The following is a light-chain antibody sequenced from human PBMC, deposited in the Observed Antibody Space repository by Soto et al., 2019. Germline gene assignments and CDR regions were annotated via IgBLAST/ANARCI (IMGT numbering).Light chain of an antibody. CDR3: LSKTSTISYV. Sequence: ALTQPASVSGSPGQSIAISCTGTTSDVGGYNYVSWYQQHPGKVPKLLIHEVSNRPSGVSNRFSGSKSGNTASLTISGLQAEDEADYYCLSKTSTISYVFGTGTKVTV. CDR2: EVS. J-gene: IGLJ1*01. CDR1: TSDVGGYNY. V-gene: IGLV2-14*01.